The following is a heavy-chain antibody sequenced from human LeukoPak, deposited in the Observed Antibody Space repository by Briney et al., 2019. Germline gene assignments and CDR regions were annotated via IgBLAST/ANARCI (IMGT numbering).Heavy chain of an antibody. V-gene: IGHV3-53*01. CDR2: IDSGGNT. D-gene: IGHD6-6*01. CDR3: ARVAFRSSSYISGIDY. Sequence: PGGSLRLSCAASGFTVSSNYMSWVRQAPGKGLEWVSLIDSGGNTYYGGSVRGRFTISRDNSKSTLYLQMNSLRAEDTAVYYCARVAFRSSSYISGIDYWGQGNLVTVSS. J-gene: IGHJ4*02. CDR1: GFTVSSNY.